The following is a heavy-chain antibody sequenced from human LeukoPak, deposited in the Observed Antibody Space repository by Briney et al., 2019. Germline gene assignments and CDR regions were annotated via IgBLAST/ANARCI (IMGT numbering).Heavy chain of an antibody. CDR3: ATNSGYYDY. Sequence: GGSLRLSCAASGFTFSSYAMSWVRQAPGKGLEWVSAISGSGGSTYYADSVKGRFTISRDNAKNSLYLQMNSLRAEDTAVYYCATNSGYYDYWGQGTLVTVSS. J-gene: IGHJ4*02. V-gene: IGHV3-23*01. CDR2: ISGSGGST. CDR1: GFTFSSYA. D-gene: IGHD3-22*01.